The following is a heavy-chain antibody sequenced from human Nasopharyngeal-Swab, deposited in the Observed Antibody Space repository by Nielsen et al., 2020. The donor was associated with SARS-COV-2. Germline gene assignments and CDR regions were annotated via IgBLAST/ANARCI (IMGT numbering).Heavy chain of an antibody. CDR1: GFTFSSYA. CDR3: ARVGGGSYYFDY. V-gene: IGHV3-30-3*01. CDR2: ISYDGSNK. J-gene: IGHJ4*02. D-gene: IGHD1-26*01. Sequence: GGSLRLSCAASGFTFSSYAMHWVRKAPGKGLEWVAVISYDGSNKYYADSVKGRFTISRDNSKNTLYLQMNSLRAEDTAVYYCARVGGGSYYFDYWGQGTLVTVSS.